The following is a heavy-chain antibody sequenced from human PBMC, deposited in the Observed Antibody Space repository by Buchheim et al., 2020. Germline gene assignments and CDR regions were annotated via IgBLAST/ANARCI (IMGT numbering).Heavy chain of an antibody. CDR1: GYSFTGAY. Sequence: EVQLVQSGAEVKRPGESLKISCQGSGYSFTGAYFAWVRQMPGKGLEWMGLIYPGDSYTAYNPSFQGQVTMSVDKSIRTAYLKWRSPRASDTAMYYCARRVRDSSGYNFDFWGQGTL. CDR3: ARRVRDSSGYNFDF. CDR2: IYPGDSYT. D-gene: IGHD6-19*01. J-gene: IGHJ4*02. V-gene: IGHV5-51*01.